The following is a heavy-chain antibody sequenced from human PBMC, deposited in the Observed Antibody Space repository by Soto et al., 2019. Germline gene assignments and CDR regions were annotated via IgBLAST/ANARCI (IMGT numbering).Heavy chain of an antibody. Sequence: QVQLQQWGAGLLKPSETLSLTCAVYGGSFSGYYWSWIRQPPGKGLEWIGEINHSGSTNYNPSLKSRITTSVDTSKNQFSLKLSSVTAADTAVYYCARGFFRSWSPLGGDYYYGMDVWGQGTTVTVSS. CDR2: INHSGST. D-gene: IGHD6-13*01. J-gene: IGHJ6*02. V-gene: IGHV4-34*01. CDR1: GGSFSGYY. CDR3: ARGFFRSWSPLGGDYYYGMDV.